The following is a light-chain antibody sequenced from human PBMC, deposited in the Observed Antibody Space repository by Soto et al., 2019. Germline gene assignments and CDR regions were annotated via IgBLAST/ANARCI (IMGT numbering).Light chain of an antibody. J-gene: IGKJ4*01. V-gene: IGKV1-5*03. Sequence: DIQMTQSPSTLSASVGDRVTITCRASQSISSWLAWYQQKPGKAPKLLIYKASSLESGVPSRFSGSGPGTEFTLTISSLQPDDFATYYCQQYHSYPLTLGGGTKVDIK. CDR2: KAS. CDR1: QSISSW. CDR3: QQYHSYPLT.